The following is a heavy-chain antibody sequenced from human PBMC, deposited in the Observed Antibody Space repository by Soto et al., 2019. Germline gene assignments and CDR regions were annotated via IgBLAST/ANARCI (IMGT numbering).Heavy chain of an antibody. CDR3: ARVPWQWLGGYAFDL. D-gene: IGHD6-19*01. Sequence: QVQLQESGPGLVKPSETLSLTCTVSGGSINSYYWSWIRQPPGKGLEWIGYIYYSGSTNYNPSLTSRATMSVDTSKNQFTLKLSSVTAADTAVYYCARVPWQWLGGYAFDLGGQGTMVTVSS. CDR1: GGSINSYY. CDR2: IYYSGST. V-gene: IGHV4-59*01. J-gene: IGHJ3*01.